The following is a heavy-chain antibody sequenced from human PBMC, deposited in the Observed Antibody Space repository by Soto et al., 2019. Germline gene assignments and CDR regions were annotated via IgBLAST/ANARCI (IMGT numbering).Heavy chain of an antibody. CDR3: ARSQGSSTSLEIYYYYYYGMDV. J-gene: IGHJ6*02. D-gene: IGHD2-2*01. Sequence: ASVKVSCKASGYTFTGYYMHWVRQAPGQGLEWMGGINPNTGGTNYAQKFQGRVTMTTDESTSTAYMELSSLRSEDTAVYYCARSQGSSTSLEIYYYYYYGMDVWGQGTTVTVSS. V-gene: IGHV1-2*02. CDR1: GYTFTGYY. CDR2: INPNTGGT.